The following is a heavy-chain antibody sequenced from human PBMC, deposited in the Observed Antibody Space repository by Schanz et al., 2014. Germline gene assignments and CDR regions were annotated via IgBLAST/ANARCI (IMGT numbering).Heavy chain of an antibody. J-gene: IGHJ4*02. CDR3: ARDGYRNGRPFDH. Sequence: QVQLVESGGGLVKPGGSLRLSCAASGFTFSDYYMSWIRQAPGKGLEWVSYISHNSHYKNYADSVKGRFTISRDTAENSVYLQMNSLRAEDTAVYYCARDGYRNGRPFDHWGQGTRVTVSA. D-gene: IGHD5-18*01. CDR1: GFTFSDYY. V-gene: IGHV3-11*06. CDR2: ISHNSHYK.